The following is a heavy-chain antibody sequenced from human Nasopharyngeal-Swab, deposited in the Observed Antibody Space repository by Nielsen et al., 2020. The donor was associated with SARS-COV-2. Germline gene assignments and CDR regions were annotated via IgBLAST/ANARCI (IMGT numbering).Heavy chain of an antibody. CDR1: EYIFTSYW. V-gene: IGHV5-10-1*01. Sequence: GESLKISCKGSEYIFTSYWINWVRQMPGKGLEWMGRIDPSDSYINYSPSFQGHVTFSVDKSITTAYLQWTSLKASDTAMYYCARVPGASTNAFDIWGQGTMVTVSS. J-gene: IGHJ3*02. CDR2: IDPSDSYI. CDR3: ARVPGASTNAFDI. D-gene: IGHD1-26*01.